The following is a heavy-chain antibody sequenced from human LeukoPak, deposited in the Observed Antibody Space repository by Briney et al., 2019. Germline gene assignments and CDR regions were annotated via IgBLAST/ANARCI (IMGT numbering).Heavy chain of an antibody. J-gene: IGHJ4*02. V-gene: IGHV4-34*01. Sequence: SETLSLTCAVYGGTFSGYYWSWIRQPPGKRLEWVGESNDSGGTNYNPSLKSRVTISADKSKNQVSLKLSSVTAADTAVYYCARVAKGTRRGYYFDYWGQGTLVTVSS. CDR2: SNDSGGT. D-gene: IGHD3-10*01. CDR1: GGTFSGYY. CDR3: ARVAKGTRRGYYFDY.